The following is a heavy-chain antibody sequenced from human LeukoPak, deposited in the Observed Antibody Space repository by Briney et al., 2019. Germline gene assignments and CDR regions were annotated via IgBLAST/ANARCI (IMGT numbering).Heavy chain of an antibody. CDR1: GFTFSSYS. V-gene: IGHV3-23*01. CDR2: ISGSGGST. D-gene: IGHD4/OR15-4a*01. J-gene: IGHJ4*02. CDR3: ARRAGAYSHLYDY. Sequence: RGSLRVSCAASGFTFSSYSMSWVRQAPGKGLEWVSAISGSGGSTYYADSVKGRFTISRENSKNTLYLQMNSLRAEDTAVYYCARRAGAYSHLYDYWGQGTLVTVSS.